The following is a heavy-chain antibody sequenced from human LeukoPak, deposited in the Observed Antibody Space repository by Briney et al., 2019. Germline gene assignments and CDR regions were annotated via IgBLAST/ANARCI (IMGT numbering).Heavy chain of an antibody. V-gene: IGHV3-21*01. CDR2: ISSSSSYI. Sequence: KPGGSLRLSCAASGFTFSSYSMNWVRQAPGKGLEWVSSISSSSSYIYYADSVKGRFTISRDNANNSLYLQMNSLRAEDTAVYYCARDMRPLYYASGSFFFDYWGQGTLVTVSS. D-gene: IGHD3-10*01. CDR1: GFTFSSYS. J-gene: IGHJ4*02. CDR3: ARDMRPLYYASGSFFFDY.